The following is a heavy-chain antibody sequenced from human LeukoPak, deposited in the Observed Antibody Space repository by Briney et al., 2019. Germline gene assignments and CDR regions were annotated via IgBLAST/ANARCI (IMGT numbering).Heavy chain of an antibody. CDR2: MIPSSANT. CDR1: GYTFTSYD. Sequence: ASVKVSCKASGYTFTSYDINWVRQATGQGLEWMGWMIPSSANTGYAQKFQGRVTMTRNTSISTAYMELSSLRSEDTAVYCCARGRGYCTNGVCHRRFDYWGQGTLVTVSS. V-gene: IGHV1-8*01. CDR3: ARGRGYCTNGVCHRRFDY. J-gene: IGHJ4*02. D-gene: IGHD2-8*01.